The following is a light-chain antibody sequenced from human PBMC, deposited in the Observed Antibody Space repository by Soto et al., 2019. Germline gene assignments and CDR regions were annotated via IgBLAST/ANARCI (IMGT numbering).Light chain of an antibody. J-gene: IGKJ4*01. Sequence: DIQMTQSPSSLSASVGDRVTITCRASQGIGTYLNWYQQKPGKAPQLLIDAASSLQSGVPSRFSGSGSGTEFTLTISSLQPEDFATYYCQQSYTSPPTFGGGTKVDIK. V-gene: IGKV1-39*01. CDR2: AAS. CDR3: QQSYTSPPT. CDR1: QGIGTY.